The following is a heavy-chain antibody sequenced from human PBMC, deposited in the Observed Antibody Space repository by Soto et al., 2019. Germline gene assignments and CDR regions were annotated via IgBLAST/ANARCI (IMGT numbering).Heavy chain of an antibody. D-gene: IGHD3-16*02. V-gene: IGHV4-59*01. CDR2: IYYSGST. CDR1: GGSISSYY. J-gene: IGHJ6*03. Sequence: QVQLQDSGPGLVKPSETLSLTCTVSGGSISSYYWSWIRQPPGKGLEWIGYIYYSGSTNYNPALKSRVTISVDTSKSQFSLKLSSVTAADTAVYYCARGIAYYYYYMDVWGKGTTVTVSS. CDR3: ARGIAYYYYYMDV.